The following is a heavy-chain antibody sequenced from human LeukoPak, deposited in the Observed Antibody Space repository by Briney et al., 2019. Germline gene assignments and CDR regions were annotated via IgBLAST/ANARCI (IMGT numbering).Heavy chain of an antibody. D-gene: IGHD4-17*01. Sequence: SETLSLTCAVYGGSFSGYYWSWIRQPPGEGLEWIGEINHSGSTNYNPSLKSRVTISVDTSKNQFSLKLSTVTAADTAVYYCARMYGREDYWGQGTLVTVSS. V-gene: IGHV4-34*01. CDR1: GGSFSGYY. CDR3: ARMYGREDY. CDR2: INHSGST. J-gene: IGHJ4*02.